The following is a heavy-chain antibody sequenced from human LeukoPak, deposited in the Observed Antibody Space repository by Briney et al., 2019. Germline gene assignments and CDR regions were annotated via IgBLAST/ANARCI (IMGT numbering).Heavy chain of an antibody. CDR2: INPNSGGT. V-gene: IGHV1-2*02. CDR3: ARGIAAAGTSRYYYGMDV. D-gene: IGHD6-13*01. CDR1: GYTFTGYY. Sequence: ASVKVSCKASGYTFTGYYMHWVRQAPGQGLEWMGWINPNSGGTNYAQKFQGRVTMTRDTSIGTAYMELSRLRSDDTAVYYCARGIAAAGTSRYYYGMDVWGQGTTVTVSS. J-gene: IGHJ6*02.